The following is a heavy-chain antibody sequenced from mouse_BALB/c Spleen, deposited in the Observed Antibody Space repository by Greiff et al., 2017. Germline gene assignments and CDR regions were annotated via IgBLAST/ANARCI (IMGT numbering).Heavy chain of an antibody. CDR1: GFSLTSYG. CDR2: IWAGGST. V-gene: IGHV2-9*02. Sequence: QVQLQQSGPGLVAPSQSLSITCTVSGFSLTSYGVHWVRQPPGKGLEWLGVIWAGGSTNYNSALMSRLSISKDNSKSQVFLKMNSLQTDDTAMYYCARESYDYDEGAWFAYWGQGTLVTVSA. CDR3: ARESYDYDEGAWFAY. D-gene: IGHD2-4*01. J-gene: IGHJ3*01.